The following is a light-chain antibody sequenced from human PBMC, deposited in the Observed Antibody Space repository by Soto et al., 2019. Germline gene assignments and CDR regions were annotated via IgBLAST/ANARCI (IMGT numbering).Light chain of an antibody. V-gene: IGLV1-40*01. Sequence: QPVLTQPPSVSGAPGQRVTISCTGSSSNIGAGYDVHWYQQVPGTAPKLLIYGNTNRPSGVPDRFSGSKSGTSASLAITGLQAEDEADYYCQAYESSLSGWIFGGGTKLTVL. CDR3: QAYESSLSGWI. CDR1: SSNIGAGYD. J-gene: IGLJ2*01. CDR2: GNT.